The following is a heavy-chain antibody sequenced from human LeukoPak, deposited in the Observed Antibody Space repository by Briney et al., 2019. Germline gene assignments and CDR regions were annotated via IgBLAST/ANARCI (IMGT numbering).Heavy chain of an antibody. Sequence: GGSLRLSCAASGFTFSSYGMHWVRQAPGKGLEWVAFIRYDGTDKYYADSVKGRFTISRDNSKNTLYLQMNSLRAEDTAVYYCAKDGGLSSSWYNDYWGQGTLVTVSS. CDR2: IRYDGTDK. D-gene: IGHD6-13*01. CDR3: AKDGGLSSSWYNDY. V-gene: IGHV3-30*02. J-gene: IGHJ4*02. CDR1: GFTFSSYG.